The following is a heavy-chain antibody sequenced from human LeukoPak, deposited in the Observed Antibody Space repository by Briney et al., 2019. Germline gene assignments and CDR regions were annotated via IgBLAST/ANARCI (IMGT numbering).Heavy chain of an antibody. CDR3: ARGRVSSSTWYRTYYYYFYMDV. V-gene: IGHV4-59*01. J-gene: IGHJ6*03. Sequence: PSETLSLTCTVSDDSITMYYWTWIRQPPGKGLEWIGYVDHTGSTKFNPSLNGRVSIFRDASKNLFSLRLRSVTAADTAVYFCARGRVSSSTWYRTYYYYFYMDVWGKGTTVTVSS. CDR1: DDSITMYY. CDR2: VDHTGST. D-gene: IGHD2-15*01.